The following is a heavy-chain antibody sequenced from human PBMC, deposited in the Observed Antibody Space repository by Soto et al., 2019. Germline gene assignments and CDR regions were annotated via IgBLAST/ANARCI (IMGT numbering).Heavy chain of an antibody. CDR1: GGSISSSSYY. J-gene: IGHJ4*02. Sequence: HLQLQESGPGLVKPSETLSLTCTVSGGSISSSSYYWGWIRQPPGKGLEWIGRIYYSGGTYYNPSPKRPVSIPVDTSKNQYSPKLSSVTAADPAVYYCPRQGLQLLHFDYWGQGTQVTVSS. V-gene: IGHV4-39*01. CDR3: PRQGLQLLHFDY. D-gene: IGHD2-15*01. CDR2: IYYSGGT.